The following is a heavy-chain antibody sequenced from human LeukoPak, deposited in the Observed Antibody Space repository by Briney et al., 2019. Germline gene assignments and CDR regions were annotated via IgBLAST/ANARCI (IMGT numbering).Heavy chain of an antibody. V-gene: IGHV3-11*01. CDR3: ARDAVVVPAAIERDGLGYYYYYMDV. D-gene: IGHD2-2*02. Sequence: GGSLRLSCAASGFTFSDYYMSWIRQAPGKRLEWVSYISSSGSTIYYADSVKGRFTISRDNAKNSLYLQMNSLRAEDTAVYYCARDAVVVPAAIERDGLGYYYYYMDVWGKGTTVTVSS. CDR1: GFTFSDYY. J-gene: IGHJ6*03. CDR2: ISSSGSTI.